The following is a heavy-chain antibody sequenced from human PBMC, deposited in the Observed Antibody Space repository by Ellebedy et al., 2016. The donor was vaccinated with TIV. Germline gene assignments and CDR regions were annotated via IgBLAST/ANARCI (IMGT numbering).Heavy chain of an antibody. D-gene: IGHD4-17*01. CDR1: GFTFSTYA. CDR2: IGGSGGRA. V-gene: IGHV3-23*01. J-gene: IGHJ4*02. CDR3: AKFPSVTTPGVDF. Sequence: GESLKISCAASGFTFSTYALTWVRQAPGRGLEWVSAIGGSGGRAHYADSVRGRFTISRDNSKSTLFLYMHNLRAEDTAVYYCAKFPSVTTPGVDFWGQGTLVTVSS.